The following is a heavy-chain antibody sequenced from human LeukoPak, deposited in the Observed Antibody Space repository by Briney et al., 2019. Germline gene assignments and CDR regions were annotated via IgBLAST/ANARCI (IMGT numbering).Heavy chain of an antibody. V-gene: IGHV4-38-2*02. CDR1: GDSITSGYY. Sequence: PSETLSLTCTVSGDSITSGYYWGWIRQPPGKGLEWIGSIHHSGSTYYNPSLKSRVTLSVDTSKNQFSLRLSSVTAADTAVYYCARDRYYDILTGYFGVDAFDDWGQGTMVTVSS. D-gene: IGHD3-9*01. CDR3: ARDRYYDILTGYFGVDAFDD. J-gene: IGHJ3*01. CDR2: IHHSGST.